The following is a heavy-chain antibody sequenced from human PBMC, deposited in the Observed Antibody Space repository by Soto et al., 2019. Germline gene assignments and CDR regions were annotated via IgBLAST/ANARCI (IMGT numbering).Heavy chain of an antibody. Sequence: ALVKVSCKVSRYTLTELSMHWVRQAPGKGLEWKGGFHPEDGETIYAQKIQGRGTMTEDTSTDTAYMELSSLRSEDTAVYYCAIGNSGSNPSKDTAMGDSFDYWGQGTLVTVSS. CDR1: RYTLTELS. CDR2: FHPEDGET. D-gene: IGHD5-18*01. CDR3: AIGNSGSNPSKDTAMGDSFDY. V-gene: IGHV1-24*01. J-gene: IGHJ4*02.